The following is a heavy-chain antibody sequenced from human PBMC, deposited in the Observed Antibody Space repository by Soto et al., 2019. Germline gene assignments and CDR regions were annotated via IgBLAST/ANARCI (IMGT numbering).Heavy chain of an antibody. CDR1: GGSISSYY. CDR3: ATVGDSGYDYDWFDP. Sequence: QVQLQESGPGLVKPSETLSLTCTVSGGSISSYYWSWIRQPPGKGLEWIGYIYYSGSTTYNPSLKSRVTISVDTSKNQFSLKLSSVTAADTAVYYCATVGDSGYDYDWFDPWGQGTLVTVSS. V-gene: IGHV4-59*01. D-gene: IGHD5-12*01. CDR2: IYYSGST. J-gene: IGHJ5*02.